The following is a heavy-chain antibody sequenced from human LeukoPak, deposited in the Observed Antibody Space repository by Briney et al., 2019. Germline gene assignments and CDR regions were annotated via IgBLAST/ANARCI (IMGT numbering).Heavy chain of an antibody. D-gene: IGHD4-17*01. V-gene: IGHV3-7*01. CDR3: ARDKTTGDSYFDS. CDR1: GFTFNDYW. J-gene: IGHJ4*02. Sequence: HPGGSLRLSCAASGFTFNDYWMSWVRQAPGKGLEWVANIKQDGSDKFYVDSVKGRFIISRDNAKKSVHLQMNSLRAEDTAVYYCARDKTTGDSYFDSWGQGTLVTVPS. CDR2: IKQDGSDK.